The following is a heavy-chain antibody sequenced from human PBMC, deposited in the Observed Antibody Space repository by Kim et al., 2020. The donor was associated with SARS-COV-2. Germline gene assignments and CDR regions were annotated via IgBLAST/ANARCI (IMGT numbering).Heavy chain of an antibody. CDR2: IIPIFGTA. CDR1: GGTFSSYA. Sequence: SVKVSCKASGGTFSSYAISWVRQAPGQGLEWMGGIIPIFGTANYAQKFQGRVTITADESTSTAYMELSSLRSEDTAVYYCARDKCSSTSCYLDGMDVWGQGTTVTVSS. V-gene: IGHV1-69*13. CDR3: ARDKCSSTSCYLDGMDV. J-gene: IGHJ6*02. D-gene: IGHD2-2*01.